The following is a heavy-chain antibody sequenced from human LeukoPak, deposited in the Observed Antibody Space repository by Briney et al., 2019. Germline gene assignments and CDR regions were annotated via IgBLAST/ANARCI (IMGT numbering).Heavy chain of an antibody. CDR2: INHSGST. CDR1: GGSFSGYY. CDR3: ARVQYSGSYYAFDI. V-gene: IGHV4-34*01. J-gene: IGHJ3*02. D-gene: IGHD1-26*01. Sequence: SETLSLTCAVYGGSFSGYYWSWIRQPPGKGLEWIGEINHSGSTNYNPSLKSRVTISVDTSKNQFSLKLSSVTAADTAVYYCARVQYSGSYYAFDIWGQGTMVTVSS.